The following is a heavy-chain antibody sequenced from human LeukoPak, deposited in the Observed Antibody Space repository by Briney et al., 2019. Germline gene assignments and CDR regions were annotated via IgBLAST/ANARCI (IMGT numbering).Heavy chain of an antibody. Sequence: ASVKVSCKASGYTFTGYYMHWVRQAPGQGLEWMGWINPNSGGTNYAQKFQGRVTITADKSTSTAYMELSSLRSEDTAVYYCARDPSGITMIVVVSTYYGMDVWGQGTTVTVSS. CDR1: GYTFTGYY. D-gene: IGHD3-22*01. CDR3: ARDPSGITMIVVVSTYYGMDV. V-gene: IGHV1-2*02. CDR2: INPNSGGT. J-gene: IGHJ6*02.